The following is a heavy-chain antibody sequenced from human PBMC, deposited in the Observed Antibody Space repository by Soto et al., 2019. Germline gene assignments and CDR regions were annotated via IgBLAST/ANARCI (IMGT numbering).Heavy chain of an antibody. V-gene: IGHV3-33*01. Sequence: GWCLGLACAASGFTFSSYGMHWVCQAPGKGLEWVAVIWYDGSNKYYADSVKGRFTISRDNSKNTLYLQMNSLRAEDSAVYYCARDPAPYTSGWNWLDPWGQGTLVTVSS. CDR2: IWYDGSNK. D-gene: IGHD3-22*01. J-gene: IGHJ5*02. CDR3: ARDPAPYTSGWNWLDP. CDR1: GFTFSSYG.